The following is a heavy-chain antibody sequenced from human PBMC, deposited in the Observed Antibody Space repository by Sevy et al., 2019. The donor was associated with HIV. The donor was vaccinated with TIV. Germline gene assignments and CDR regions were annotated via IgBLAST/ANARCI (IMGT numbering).Heavy chain of an antibody. CDR3: ARDDCSSLSCHGSLLY. D-gene: IGHD2-2*01. V-gene: IGHV1-18*01. CDR2: ISTFNVNT. J-gene: IGHJ4*02. CDR1: GYTFTSYG. Sequence: ASVKVSCKASGYTFTSYGISWVRQAPGQGLEWMGWISTFNVNTNNAQKFQGRVTMTTDTSTSTAYMELTSLRSDDTAVYYCARDDCSSLSCHGSLLYWGQGTPVTVSS.